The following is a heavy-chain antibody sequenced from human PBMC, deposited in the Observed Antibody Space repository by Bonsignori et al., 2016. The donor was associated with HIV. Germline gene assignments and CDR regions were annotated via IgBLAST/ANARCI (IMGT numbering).Heavy chain of an antibody. V-gene: IGHV4-38-2*01. CDR3: ARRAGEPAAIGYYFDY. CDR2: IYHSGST. D-gene: IGHD2-2*02. J-gene: IGHJ4*02. Sequence: WIRQPPGKGLEWIGSIYHSGSTYYNPSLKSRVTISVDTSKNQFSLKLSSVTAADTAVYYCARRAGEPAAIGYYFDYWGQGTLVTVSS.